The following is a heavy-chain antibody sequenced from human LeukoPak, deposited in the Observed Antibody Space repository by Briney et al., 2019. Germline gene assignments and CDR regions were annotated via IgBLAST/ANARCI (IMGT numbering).Heavy chain of an antibody. CDR2: ISYDGSNK. CDR1: GFTFSSYG. V-gene: IGHV3-30*03. Sequence: GGSLRLSCAASGFTFSSYGVHWVRQAPGKGLEWVAVISYDGSNKYYADSVKGRFTISRDNSKNTLYLQMNSLRAEDTAVYYCARDAGVVPAAMWENWFDPWGQGTLVTVSS. CDR3: ARDAGVVPAAMWENWFDP. D-gene: IGHD2-2*01. J-gene: IGHJ5*02.